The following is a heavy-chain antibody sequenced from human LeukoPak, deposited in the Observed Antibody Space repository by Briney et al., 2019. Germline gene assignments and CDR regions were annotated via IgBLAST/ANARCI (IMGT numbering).Heavy chain of an antibody. D-gene: IGHD1-26*01. CDR3: AREFAYSGSYLARNNWFDP. Sequence: SVKVSCKASGYTFASYGISWVRQAPGQGLEWMGVIIPIFGTANYAQRFQGRVMITADESTSTAYMELSSLRSEDTAVYYCAREFAYSGSYLARNNWFDPWGQGTLVTVSS. CDR2: IIPIFGTA. J-gene: IGHJ5*02. V-gene: IGHV1-69*13. CDR1: GYTFASYG.